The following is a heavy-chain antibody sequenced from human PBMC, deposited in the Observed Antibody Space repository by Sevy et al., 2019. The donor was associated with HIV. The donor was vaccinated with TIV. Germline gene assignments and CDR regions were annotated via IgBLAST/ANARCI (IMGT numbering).Heavy chain of an antibody. CDR2: ISGSGGST. CDR1: GFTFSSYA. CDR3: AKDLRGSGWYYFDY. V-gene: IGHV3-23*01. Sequence: GGSLRLSCAASGFTFSSYAMSWVRQAPGKGVEWVSAISGSGGSTYYADSVKGRFTISRDNSKNTLYLQMNSLRAEDTAVYYCAKDLRGSGWYYFDYWGQGTLVTVSS. D-gene: IGHD6-19*01. J-gene: IGHJ4*02.